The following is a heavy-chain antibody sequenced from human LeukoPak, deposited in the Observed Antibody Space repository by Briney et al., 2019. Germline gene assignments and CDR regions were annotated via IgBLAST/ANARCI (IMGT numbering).Heavy chain of an antibody. V-gene: IGHV3-49*04. CDR2: IRTKSNGGAA. CDR1: GFTFGDYA. CDR3: TRDPPPFP. J-gene: IGHJ5*02. Sequence: GGSLRLSCTTSGFTFGDYAIAWVRQAPGKGLEWVSFIRTKSNGGAADYAASVAGRFTVSRDDSKNIAYLHMNGLKTEDTGVYYCTRDPPPFPWGQGTLVTVSS.